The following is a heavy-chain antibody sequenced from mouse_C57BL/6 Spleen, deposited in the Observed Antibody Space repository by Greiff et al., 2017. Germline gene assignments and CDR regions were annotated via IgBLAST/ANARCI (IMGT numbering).Heavy chain of an antibody. CDR1: GYTFTSYW. D-gene: IGHD2-4*01. CDR3: ARSCRDDYDPFDY. CDR2: INPSNGGT. Sequence: QVQLQQPGTELMKPGASVKLSCKASGYTFTSYWMHWVKQRPGQGLEWIGNINPSNGGTNYNEKFKSKATLTVDKSSSTAYMQLSSLTSEDSAVYYCARSCRDDYDPFDYWGQGTTLTVSS. J-gene: IGHJ2*01. V-gene: IGHV1-53*01.